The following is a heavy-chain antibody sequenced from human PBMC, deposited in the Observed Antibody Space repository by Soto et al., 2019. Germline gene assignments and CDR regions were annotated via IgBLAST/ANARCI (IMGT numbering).Heavy chain of an antibody. Sequence: RSLTCAVSGDSISSSFWWSRVRQPPGKGLEWIGEIYHTESTVYNPSLKSRVTISVDKSKNQFSLNLDSVTAADTAVYYCARYDFGSFDFWGPGILVTGSS. J-gene: IGHJ4*02. CDR3: ARYDFGSFDF. CDR2: IYHTEST. D-gene: IGHD4-17*01. CDR1: GDSISSSFW. V-gene: IGHV4-4*02.